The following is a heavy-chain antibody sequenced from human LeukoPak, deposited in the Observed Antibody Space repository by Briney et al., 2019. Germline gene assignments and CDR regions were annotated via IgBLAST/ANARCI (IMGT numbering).Heavy chain of an antibody. CDR2: ICSGGST. CDR3: ATIISSSWHFDY. J-gene: IGHJ4*02. CDR1: GFTFSSYA. Sequence: PGGSLRLSCAASGFTFSSYAMSWVRQAPGKGLEWVSVICSGGSTYYADSVKGRFTISRDNSKNTLYLQMNSLRAEDTAVYYCATIISSSWHFDYWGQGTLVTVSS. V-gene: IGHV3-53*01. D-gene: IGHD6-13*01.